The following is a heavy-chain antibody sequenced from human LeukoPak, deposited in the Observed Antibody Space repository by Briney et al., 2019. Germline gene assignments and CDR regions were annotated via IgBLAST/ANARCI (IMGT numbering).Heavy chain of an antibody. V-gene: IGHV1-18*01. J-gene: IGHJ5*02. CDR1: GYTFTSYG. CDR3: ARDGPPLYSSGGGNWFDP. CDR2: ISAYNGNT. D-gene: IGHD6-19*01. Sequence: ASVKVSCKASGYTFTSYGISWVRQAPGQGLEWMGWISAYNGNTNYAQKLQGRVTMTTDTSTSTAYMELRSLRSDDTAVYYCARDGPPLYSSGGGNWFDPWGQGTLVTVSS.